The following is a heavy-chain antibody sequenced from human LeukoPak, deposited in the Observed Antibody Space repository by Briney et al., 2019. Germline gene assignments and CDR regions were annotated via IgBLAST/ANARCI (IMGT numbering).Heavy chain of an antibody. Sequence: NPSETLSLTCTVSGGSISSSSYYWGWIRQPPGKWLEWIGSIYYSGSTYYNPSLKSRVTISVDTSKNQFSLKLSSVTAADTAVYYCARPIAAAGNWFDPWGQGTLVTVSS. CDR3: ARPIAAAGNWFDP. CDR1: GGSISSSSYY. V-gene: IGHV4-39*01. J-gene: IGHJ5*02. D-gene: IGHD6-13*01. CDR2: IYYSGST.